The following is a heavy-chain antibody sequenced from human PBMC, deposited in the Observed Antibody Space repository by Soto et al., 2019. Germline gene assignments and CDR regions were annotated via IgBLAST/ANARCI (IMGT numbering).Heavy chain of an antibody. CDR2: ISYDGSNK. D-gene: IGHD2-21*01. J-gene: IGHJ4*02. Sequence: QVQLVESGGGVVQPGRSLRLSCAASGFTFSSYAMHWVRQAPGKGLEWVAVISYDGSNKYYADSVKGRFTISRENSKNTLYLQLNRLRAEDTAVYYCASGAPEHIVVLSPRFEYLGQGNLVPVSS. V-gene: IGHV3-30-3*01. CDR3: ASGAPEHIVVLSPRFEY. CDR1: GFTFSSYA.